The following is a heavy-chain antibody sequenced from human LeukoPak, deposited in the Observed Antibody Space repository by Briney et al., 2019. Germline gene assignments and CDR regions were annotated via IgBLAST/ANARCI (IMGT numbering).Heavy chain of an antibody. CDR1: GGTFSSYA. CDR3: ARGGCSSTSCYLVRAYYFDY. CDR2: IIPIFGTA. J-gene: IGHJ4*02. Sequence: SVKVSCKASGGTFSSYAISWVRQAPGQGLEWMGEIIPIFGTANYAQKFQGRVTITADESTSTAYMELSSLRSEDTAVYYCARGGCSSTSCYLVRAYYFDYWGQGTLVTVSS. D-gene: IGHD2-2*01. V-gene: IGHV1-69*13.